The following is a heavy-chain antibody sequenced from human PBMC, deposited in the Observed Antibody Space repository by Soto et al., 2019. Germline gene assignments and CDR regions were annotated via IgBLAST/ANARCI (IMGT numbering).Heavy chain of an antibody. CDR3: ARVRRSYEADTYYYYGMDV. V-gene: IGHV1-69*13. Sequence: SVKVSCKASGGTFSSYAISWVRQAPGQGLEWMGGIIPIFGTANYAQKFQGRVTITADESTSTAYMELSSLRSEDTAVYYCARVRRSYEADTYYYYGMDVWGQGTTVTVSS. D-gene: IGHD1-26*01. CDR1: GGTFSSYA. CDR2: IIPIFGTA. J-gene: IGHJ6*02.